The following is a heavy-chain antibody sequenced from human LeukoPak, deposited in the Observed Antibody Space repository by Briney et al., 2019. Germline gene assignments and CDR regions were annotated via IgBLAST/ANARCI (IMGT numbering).Heavy chain of an antibody. CDR2: ISYDGSNK. Sequence: GGSLRLSCAASGFTFSSYAMHWVRQAPAKGLEWVAVISYDGSNKYYADSVKGRFTISRDNSKNTLYLQMNSLRAEDTAVYYCARGHYCDSSGPGYWGQGTLVTVSS. V-gene: IGHV3-30-3*01. J-gene: IGHJ4*02. CDR1: GFTFSSYA. D-gene: IGHD3-22*01. CDR3: ARGHYCDSSGPGY.